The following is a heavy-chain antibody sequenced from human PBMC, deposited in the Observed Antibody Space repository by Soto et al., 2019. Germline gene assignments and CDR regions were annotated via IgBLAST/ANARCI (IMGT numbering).Heavy chain of an antibody. V-gene: IGHV1-18*01. Sequence: XSVNGCFTAAVYCFTNYPIDLVRQAPGQGLEWMGWISTFNGATNYAQKFKDRITMTTDTPTSTAYMELRSLRSHDTAVYYCARLYSSGWPRSYSDNWAQGTLVTVPS. CDR3: ARLYSSGWPRSYSDN. D-gene: IGHD6-19*01. J-gene: IGHJ4*02. CDR1: VYCFTNYP. CDR2: ISTFNGAT.